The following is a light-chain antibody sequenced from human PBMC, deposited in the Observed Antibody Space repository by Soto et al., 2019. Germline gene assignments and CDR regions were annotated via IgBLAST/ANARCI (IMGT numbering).Light chain of an antibody. J-gene: IGKJ3*01. CDR1: QGISSY. CDR2: AAS. Sequence: DIQLTQSPSFLSASVGDRVTITCRASQGISSYLAWYQQKPGKAPKLLIYAASTLQCGVPSRFSGSGSGTEFTITISSLQPEDFATFYCQRLNIYPLFGPGTKVDIK. V-gene: IGKV1-9*01. CDR3: QRLNIYPL.